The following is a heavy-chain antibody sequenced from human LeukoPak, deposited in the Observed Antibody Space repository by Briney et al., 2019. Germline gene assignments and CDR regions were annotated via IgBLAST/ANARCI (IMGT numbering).Heavy chain of an antibody. V-gene: IGHV1-18*01. CDR3: ASNRFDWFQNEIDY. CDR2: ISAYNGNT. J-gene: IGHJ4*02. D-gene: IGHD3-9*01. Sequence: ASVKVSCKASGYTFTSYGISWVRQAPGQGLEWMGWISAYNGNTNYAQKLQGRVTITADESTSTAYMELSSLRSEDTAVYYCASNRFDWFQNEIDYWGQGTLVTVSS. CDR1: GYTFTSYG.